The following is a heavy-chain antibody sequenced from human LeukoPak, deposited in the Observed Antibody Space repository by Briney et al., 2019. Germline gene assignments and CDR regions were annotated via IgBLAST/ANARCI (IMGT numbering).Heavy chain of an antibody. V-gene: IGHV3-23*01. Sequence: GGSLRLSCTASGFTFSDYAMNWIRQAPGKGLEWVSTISHSAHGIFYTDSVKGRFTISSDNSNNTVYLQMNSLRAEDTALYYCAREEERFASWGYFKYWGQGALVTVSS. D-gene: IGHD3-10*01. CDR1: GFTFSDYA. CDR3: AREEERFASWGYFKY. J-gene: IGHJ4*02. CDR2: ISHSAHGI.